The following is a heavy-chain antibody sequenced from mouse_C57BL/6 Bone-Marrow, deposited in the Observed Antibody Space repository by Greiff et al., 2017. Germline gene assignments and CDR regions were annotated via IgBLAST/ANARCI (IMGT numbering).Heavy chain of an antibody. V-gene: IGHV5-17*01. J-gene: IGHJ3*01. CDR2: ISSGSSTI. D-gene: IGHD2-2*01. CDR1: GFTFSDYG. CDR3: ARGDYAYEGAWFAY. Sequence: EVKLMESGGGLVKPGGSLKLSCAASGFTFSDYGMHWVRQAPEQGLKWVAYISSGSSTIYYTDTVKGRFTITRANAKNTLFLQMTSLRSEDTAMYYCARGDYAYEGAWFAYWGQGTLVTVSA.